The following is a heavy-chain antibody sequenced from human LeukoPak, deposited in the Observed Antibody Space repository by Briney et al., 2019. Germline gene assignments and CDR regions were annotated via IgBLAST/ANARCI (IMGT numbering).Heavy chain of an antibody. Sequence: ASVKVSCKASGYTFTDYYIHWVRQAPGQGLEWMGWIIPHSGGTNYAQNYQGRITMTRDTSISTAYMELSSLRSDDTAVYYCARNAYCDSSNCYAWFDPWGQGTLVTVSS. CDR2: IIPHSGGT. CDR1: GYTFTDYY. D-gene: IGHD2-2*01. CDR3: ARNAYCDSSNCYAWFDP. J-gene: IGHJ5*02. V-gene: IGHV1-2*02.